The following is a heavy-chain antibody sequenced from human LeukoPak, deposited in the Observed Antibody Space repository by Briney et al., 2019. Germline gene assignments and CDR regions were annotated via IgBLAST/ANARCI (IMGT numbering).Heavy chain of an antibody. CDR2: ISGSGGNT. CDR3: ARSYYGSDAFDI. Sequence: GGSLRLSCAASGFTFSSYAMTWVRQAPGKGLEWVSGISGSGGNTYYADSVKGRFTISRDNSKNTLYLQMNSLRAEDTAVYYCARSYYGSDAFDIWGQGTMVTVSS. CDR1: GFTFSSYA. V-gene: IGHV3-23*01. J-gene: IGHJ3*02. D-gene: IGHD3-10*01.